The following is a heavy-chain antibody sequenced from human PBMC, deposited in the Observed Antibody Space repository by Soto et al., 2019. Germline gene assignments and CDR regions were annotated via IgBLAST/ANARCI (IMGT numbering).Heavy chain of an antibody. CDR2: ISYDGSNK. D-gene: IGHD6-13*01. V-gene: IGHV3-30*03. CDR1: GFTFSSYG. CDR3: AGYSSSWYGYYFDY. J-gene: IGHJ4*02. Sequence: PGGSLRLSCAASGFTFSSYGMHWVRQAPGKGLEWVAVISYDGSNKYYADSVKGRFTISRDNSKNTLYLQMNSLRAEDTAVYYCAGYSSSWYGYYFDYWGQGTLVTVSS.